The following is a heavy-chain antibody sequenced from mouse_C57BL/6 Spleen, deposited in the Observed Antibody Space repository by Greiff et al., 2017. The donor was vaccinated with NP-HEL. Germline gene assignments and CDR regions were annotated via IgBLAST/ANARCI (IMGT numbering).Heavy chain of an antibody. CDR1: GFTFSSYA. CDR3: ARGTTVVYFDY. V-gene: IGHV5-4*03. Sequence: EVKLMESGGGLVKPGGSLKLSCAASGFTFSSYAMSWVRQTPEKRLEWVATISDGGSYTYYPDNVKGRFTISRDNAKNNLYLQMSHLKSEDTAMYYCARGTTVVYFDYWGQGTTLTVSS. CDR2: ISDGGSYT. J-gene: IGHJ2*01. D-gene: IGHD1-1*01.